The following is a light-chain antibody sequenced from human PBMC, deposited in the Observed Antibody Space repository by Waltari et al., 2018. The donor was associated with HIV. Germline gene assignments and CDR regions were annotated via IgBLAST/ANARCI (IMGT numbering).Light chain of an antibody. J-gene: IGKJ2*01. Sequence: EIVLAQSPRTLSLSPGERATLSCRASQTVTSNHLAWYQVRPGQAPRLLIYGASIRATGVPDKFSGSGSGTDFTLTIGRLEPEDFAVYYCHQYGTSPRTFGQGSKVEIK. V-gene: IGKV3-20*01. CDR1: QTVTSNH. CDR2: GAS. CDR3: HQYGTSPRT.